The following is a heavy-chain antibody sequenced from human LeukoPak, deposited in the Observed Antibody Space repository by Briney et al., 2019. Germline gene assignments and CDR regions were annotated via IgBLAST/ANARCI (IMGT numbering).Heavy chain of an antibody. V-gene: IGHV3-21*01. J-gene: IGHJ4*02. CDR3: ARAHCTNGVCYTMPLDY. Sequence: PGGPLRLSCAASGFTFSSSTMNWVRQAPGKGLEWVSSISSNSNDIYYADSLKGGFTISRDNAKNSLYLQMHRLRAEDTAVYYCARAHCTNGVCYTMPLDYWGQGTLVTVSS. CDR1: GFTFSSST. D-gene: IGHD2-8*01. CDR2: ISSNSNDI.